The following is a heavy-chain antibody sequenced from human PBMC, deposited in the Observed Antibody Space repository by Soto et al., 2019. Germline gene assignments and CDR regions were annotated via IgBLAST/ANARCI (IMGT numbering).Heavy chain of an antibody. J-gene: IGHJ5*02. CDR1: GGSLSSYY. V-gene: IGHV4-59*01. CDR3: ARAPEKHWFDP. CDR2: IYYSGST. Sequence: SETLCLTCTVSGGSLSSYYCSWIRQPPGKGLEWIGYIYYSGSTNYSPSLKSRVTISVDTSKNQFSLKLSSVTAADTAVYYCARAPEKHWFDPWGQGTLVTVSS.